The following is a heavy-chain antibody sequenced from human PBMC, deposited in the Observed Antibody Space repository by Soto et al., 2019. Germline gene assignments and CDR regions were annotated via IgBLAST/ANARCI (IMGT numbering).Heavy chain of an antibody. J-gene: IGHJ4*02. CDR3: AREAARKFDY. V-gene: IGHV4-4*02. CDR1: SGSISSSNW. CDR2: IYHSGST. Sequence: QVQLQESGPGLVKPSGTLSLTCAVSSGSISSSNWWSWVRQPPGKGLEWIGEIYHSGSTNYNPSLESRGTISVDKSKNQFSLNLSAVTAADTAVYYCAREAARKFDYWGQGILVTVSS.